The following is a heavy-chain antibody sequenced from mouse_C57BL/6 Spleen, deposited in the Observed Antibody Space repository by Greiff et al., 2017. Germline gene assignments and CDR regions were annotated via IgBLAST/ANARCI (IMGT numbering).Heavy chain of an antibody. Sequence: EVQVVESGGGLVKPGGSLKLSCAASGFTFSSYAMSWVRQTPEKRLEWVATISDGGSYTYYPDNVKGRFTISRDNAKNNLYLQMSHLKSEDTAMYYCAKPFYDSYAMDYWGQGTSVTVSS. D-gene: IGHD2-10*01. CDR2: ISDGGSYT. J-gene: IGHJ4*01. V-gene: IGHV5-4*01. CDR1: GFTFSSYA. CDR3: AKPFYDSYAMDY.